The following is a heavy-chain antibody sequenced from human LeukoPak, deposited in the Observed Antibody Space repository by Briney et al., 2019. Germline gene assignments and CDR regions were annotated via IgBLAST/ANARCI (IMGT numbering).Heavy chain of an antibody. J-gene: IGHJ4*02. V-gene: IGHV3-23*01. CDR2: ITGSGDFA. Sequence: GGSLRLSCAASGFPFSAYGISWVRQAPGKGLEWVSAITGSGDFAKYADSVRGRFTISRDNSKNTVYLQMNSLTVEDTALYYCTKRITATAPFDSWGQGALVIVSS. CDR1: GFPFSAYG. CDR3: TKRITATAPFDS. D-gene: IGHD4-17*01.